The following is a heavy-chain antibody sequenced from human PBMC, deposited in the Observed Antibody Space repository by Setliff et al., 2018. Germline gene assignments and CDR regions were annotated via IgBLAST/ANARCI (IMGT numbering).Heavy chain of an antibody. CDR1: RFTFSNYW. Sequence: PGGSLRLSCAASRFTFSNYWMSWVRQAPGKGPEWVAKIKEDGSEKYYVDSVKGRFTISRDNAKNSLDLQMNNLRDEDTAVDYCARDRWKVMVNKGDDAFDLWGQGTMVTVSS. CDR2: IKEDGSEK. J-gene: IGHJ3*01. V-gene: IGHV3-7*01. CDR3: ARDRWKVMVNKGDDAFDL. D-gene: IGHD5-18*01.